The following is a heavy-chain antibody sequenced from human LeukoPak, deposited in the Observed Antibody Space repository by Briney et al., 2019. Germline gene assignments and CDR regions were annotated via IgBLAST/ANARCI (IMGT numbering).Heavy chain of an antibody. J-gene: IGHJ5*02. D-gene: IGHD3-16*02. CDR2: INHSGST. CDR1: GGSFSGYY. V-gene: IGHV4-34*01. Sequence: SETLSLTCAVYGGSFSGYYWSWIRQPPGKGLEWIGEINHSGSTNYNPSLKSRVTISVDTSKNQFSLKLSSVTAADTSVYYCARGNPKNDYIWGSYRSWFDPWGQGTMVTVSS. CDR3: ARGNPKNDYIWGSYRSWFDP.